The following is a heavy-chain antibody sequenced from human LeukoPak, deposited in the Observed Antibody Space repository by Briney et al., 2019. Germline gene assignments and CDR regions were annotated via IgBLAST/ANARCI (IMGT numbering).Heavy chain of an antibody. CDR3: ARADSSSWYQPDY. CDR2: INPNSGGT. CDR1: GYTFTGYY. J-gene: IGHJ4*02. D-gene: IGHD6-13*01. Sequence: ASVKVSCKASGYTFTGYYMHWVRQAPGQGLEWMGWINPNSGGTNYAQRFQGRVTMTRDTSISTAYMELSRPTSGDTAVYYCARADSSSWYQPDYWGQGTLVTVSS. V-gene: IGHV1-2*02.